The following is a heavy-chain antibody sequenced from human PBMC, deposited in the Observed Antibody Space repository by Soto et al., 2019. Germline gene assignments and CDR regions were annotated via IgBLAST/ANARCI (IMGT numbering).Heavy chain of an antibody. CDR3: ARHFGQEMDTISIFDY. Sequence: SETLSLTCTVSGDSLSGYYWSWIRQTPGKGLEWIGYFYSSGSPHHNPSLKSRVTISVDTSKNQFSLKLSSVTAADTAVYYCARHFGQEMDTISIFDYWGQGTLVTVSS. D-gene: IGHD5-18*01. CDR2: FYSSGSP. CDR1: GDSLSGYY. V-gene: IGHV4-59*08. J-gene: IGHJ4*02.